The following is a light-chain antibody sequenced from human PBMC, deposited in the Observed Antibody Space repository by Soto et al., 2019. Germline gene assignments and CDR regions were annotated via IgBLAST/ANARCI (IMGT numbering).Light chain of an antibody. V-gene: IGKV3-15*01. J-gene: IGKJ2*01. CDR2: GAS. CDR3: QQSYSTPPT. Sequence: EIVMTQSPATLSVSPGERATLSCRASQSVSNYLAWYQQKPGQAPRLLIYGASTRATGIPARFSGGGSETDFTLTISSLQPEDFATYYCQQSYSTPPTFGQGTKLEIK. CDR1: QSVSNY.